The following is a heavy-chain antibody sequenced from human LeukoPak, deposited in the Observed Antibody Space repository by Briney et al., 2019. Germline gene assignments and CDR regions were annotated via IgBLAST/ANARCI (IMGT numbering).Heavy chain of an antibody. CDR2: IVVGSGNT. CDR3: AADRAYYYDSSGYYTAPDAFDI. CDR1: GFTLTSSA. Sequence: GASVKVSCKASGFTLTSSAMQWVRQARGQRLEWIGWIVVGSGNTNSAQKFQERVTITRDMSTSTVYMELSSLRSEDTAVYYCAADRAYYYDSSGYYTAPDAFDIWGQGTMVTVSS. V-gene: IGHV1-58*02. J-gene: IGHJ3*02. D-gene: IGHD3-22*01.